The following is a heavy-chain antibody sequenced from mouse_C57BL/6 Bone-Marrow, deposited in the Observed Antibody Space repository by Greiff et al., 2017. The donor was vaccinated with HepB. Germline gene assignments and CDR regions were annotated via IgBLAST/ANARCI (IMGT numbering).Heavy chain of an antibody. Sequence: EVQLQQSGPELVKPGASVKIPCKASGYTFTDYNMDWVKQSHGKSLEWIGDINPNNGGTIYNQKFKGKATLTVDKSSSTAYMELRSLTSEDTAVYYCARRADGFFAYWGQGTLVTVSA. CDR1: GYTFTDYN. J-gene: IGHJ3*01. CDR2: INPNNGGT. V-gene: IGHV1-18*01. CDR3: ARRADGFFAY.